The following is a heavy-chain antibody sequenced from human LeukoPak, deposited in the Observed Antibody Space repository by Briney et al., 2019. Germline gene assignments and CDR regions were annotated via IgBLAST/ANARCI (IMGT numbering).Heavy chain of an antibody. CDR1: GFTFDDYA. CDR3: ARGMATILFDY. J-gene: IGHJ4*02. CDR2: IRWNSGSI. V-gene: IGHV3-9*01. Sequence: TGGSLRLSCAASGFTFDDYAMHWVRQAPGKGLEWVSGIRWNSGSIGYADSVKGRFTISRDNAKNSLYLQMNSLRAEDTALYYCARGMATILFDYWGQGTLVTVSS. D-gene: IGHD5-24*01.